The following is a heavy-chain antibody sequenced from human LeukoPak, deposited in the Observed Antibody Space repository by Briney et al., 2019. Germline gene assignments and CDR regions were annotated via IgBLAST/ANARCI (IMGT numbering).Heavy chain of an antibody. CDR2: VIPMFGTA. Sequence: ASVKVACNASGGTFSSYAISWVRQAPGQGLEWMGWVIPMFGTAKYAQKFQGRVTITADESTSTAYMELSSLRSEDTAVYYCAIRQRYDSSGYSGYYFDYWGQGTLVTVSS. CDR1: GGTFSSYA. J-gene: IGHJ4*02. CDR3: AIRQRYDSSGYSGYYFDY. D-gene: IGHD3-22*01. V-gene: IGHV1-69*01.